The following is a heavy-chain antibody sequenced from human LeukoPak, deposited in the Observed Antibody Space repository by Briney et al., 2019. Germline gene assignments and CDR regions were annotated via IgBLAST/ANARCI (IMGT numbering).Heavy chain of an antibody. D-gene: IGHD1-20*01. CDR2: ISHSGIT. Sequence: SETLSLTCTVSGGSISSYYWSWIRQPPGKGLEWIGEISHSGITNYKASLKSRVTITVDTSKNQLSLKLSSVTAADTAVYFCARGNWNGRRYLDLWGRGTLVTVSS. CDR1: GGSISSYY. V-gene: IGHV4-34*01. CDR3: ARGNWNGRRYLDL. J-gene: IGHJ2*01.